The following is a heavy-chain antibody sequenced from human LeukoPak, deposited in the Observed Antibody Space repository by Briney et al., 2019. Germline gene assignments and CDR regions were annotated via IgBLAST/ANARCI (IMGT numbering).Heavy chain of an antibody. V-gene: IGHV1-2*06. J-gene: IGHJ3*02. CDR3: AIRWAGYCSSTSCYTAAFDI. D-gene: IGHD2-2*02. CDR2: INPNSGGT. Sequence: ASVKVSCKASGYTFTGYYMHWVRQAPGQGLEWMGRINPNSGGTNYAQKFQGRVTMTRDTSISTAYMELSRLRSDDTAVYYFAIRWAGYCSSTSCYTAAFDIWGQGTMVTVSS. CDR1: GYTFTGYY.